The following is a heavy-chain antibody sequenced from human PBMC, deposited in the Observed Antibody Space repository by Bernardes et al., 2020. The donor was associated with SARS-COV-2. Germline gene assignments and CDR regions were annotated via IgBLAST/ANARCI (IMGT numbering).Heavy chain of an antibody. CDR3: VRGAVAGSLDV. CDR2: MNSDGSST. V-gene: IGHV3-74*01. D-gene: IGHD6-13*01. Sequence: GGSLRLSCAASGFTFSSYWMHWVRQAPGKRPAWVSRMNSDGSSTSYADSVEGRFTISRDNAKNTLYLEMNSLRAEDTAVYHCVRGAVAGSLDVWGQGTTVTVSS. J-gene: IGHJ6*02. CDR1: GFTFSSYW.